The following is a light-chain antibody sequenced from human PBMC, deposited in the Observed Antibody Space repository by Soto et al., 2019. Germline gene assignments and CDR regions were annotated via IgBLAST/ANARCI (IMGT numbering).Light chain of an antibody. CDR1: SSDVGGYDR. V-gene: IGLV2-14*03. CDR3: SSYTGSSTPVI. CDR2: DVS. Sequence: QSALTQPASVSGSPGQSITISCTGTSSDVGGYDRVSWYQHHPGTAPKLMIYDVSHRPSGISNRFSGSKSGNTASLTISGLQAEDETDYYCSSYTGSSTPVIFGGGTKVTVL. J-gene: IGLJ2*01.